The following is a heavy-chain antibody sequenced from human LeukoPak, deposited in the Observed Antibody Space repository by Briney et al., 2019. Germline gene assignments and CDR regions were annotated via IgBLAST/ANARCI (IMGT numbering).Heavy chain of an antibody. V-gene: IGHV4-4*09. CDR1: GGSISSYY. D-gene: IGHD6-13*01. CDR2: IYNTGST. J-gene: IGHJ4*01. CDR3: ARLSSWYPIFDY. Sequence: PSETLSLTCTVSGGSISSYYWGWIRRPPGKGLEWIGYIYNTGSTNYNPSLKSRITISIDTSKNQFSLKLSSVTAADTAVYYCARLSSWYPIFDYWGHGTLVTVSS.